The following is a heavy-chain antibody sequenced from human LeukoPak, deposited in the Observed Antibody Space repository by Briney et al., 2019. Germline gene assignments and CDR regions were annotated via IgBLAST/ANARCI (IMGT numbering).Heavy chain of an antibody. Sequence: SETLSLTCTVSGGSISSYYWSWIRQPPGKGLEWIGYIYYSGSTNYNPSLKSRVTISVDTSKNQFSLKLSSVTAADTAVYYCARVQQLGKYYYYYYMDVWGKGTTVTVSS. CDR3: ARVQQLGKYYYYYYMDV. CDR2: IYYSGST. J-gene: IGHJ6*03. CDR1: GGSISSYY. V-gene: IGHV4-59*01. D-gene: IGHD6-6*01.